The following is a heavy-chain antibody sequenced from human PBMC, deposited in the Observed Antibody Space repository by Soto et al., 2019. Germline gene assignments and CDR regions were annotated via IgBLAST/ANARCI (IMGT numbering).Heavy chain of an antibody. D-gene: IGHD6-13*01. J-gene: IGHJ3*02. CDR3: ATRIAEDAFDI. CDR1: GFYISSSSYY. Sequence: SETLSLTCPFSGFYISSSSYYWGWIRQPPGKGLEWIGSIYYSGSTYYNPSLKSRVTISVDTSKNQFSLKLSSVTAADTAVYYCATRIAEDAFDIWGQGTMVTVSS. V-gene: IGHV4-39*01. CDR2: IYYSGST.